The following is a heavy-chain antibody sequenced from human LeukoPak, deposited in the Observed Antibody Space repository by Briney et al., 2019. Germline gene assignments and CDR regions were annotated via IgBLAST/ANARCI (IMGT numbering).Heavy chain of an antibody. J-gene: IGHJ5*02. Sequence: ASVNVSFKASGYTFTNYYMHWVRQAPGQGLEWMGIISPSGGSTSYAQKFQGRVTMTRDTSTSTVYMELSSLRSEDTAVYYCASEGFDPWGQGTLVTVSS. CDR2: ISPSGGST. CDR3: ASEGFDP. CDR1: GYTFTNYY. V-gene: IGHV1-46*01.